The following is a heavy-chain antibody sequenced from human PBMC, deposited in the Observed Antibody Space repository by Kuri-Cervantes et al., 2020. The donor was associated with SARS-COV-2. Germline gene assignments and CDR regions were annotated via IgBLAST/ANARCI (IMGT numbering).Heavy chain of an antibody. D-gene: IGHD3-3*01. V-gene: IGHV1-18*01. Sequence: ASVKVSCKASGYTFTSYGISWVRQAPGQGLEWMGWISAYNGNTNYAQKLQGRVTMTTDTSTSKAYMELRSLRSDDTAVYYCAGRLRFSHSDAFDIWGQGTMVTVSS. CDR1: GYTFTSYG. J-gene: IGHJ3*02. CDR2: ISAYNGNT. CDR3: AGRLRFSHSDAFDI.